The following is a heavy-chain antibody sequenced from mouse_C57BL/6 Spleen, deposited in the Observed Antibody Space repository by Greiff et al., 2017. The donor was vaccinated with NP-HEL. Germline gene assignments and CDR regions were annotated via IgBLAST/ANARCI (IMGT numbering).Heavy chain of an antibody. D-gene: IGHD1-1*01. CDR2: ISNGGGST. J-gene: IGHJ1*03. V-gene: IGHV5-12*01. CDR1: GFTFSDYY. Sequence: DVMLVESGGGLVQPGGSLKLSCAASGFTFSDYYMYWVRQTPEKRLEWVAYISNGGGSTYYPDTVKGRFTISRDNAKNTLYLQMSRLKSEDTAMYYCARRGSSYRGWYFDVWGTGTTVTVSS. CDR3: ARRGSSYRGWYFDV.